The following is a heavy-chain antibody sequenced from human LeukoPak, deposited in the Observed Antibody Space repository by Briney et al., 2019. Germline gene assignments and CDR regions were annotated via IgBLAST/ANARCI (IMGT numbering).Heavy chain of an antibody. Sequence: GGSLRLSCAASGFTFSSYAMHWVRQAPGKGLEWVAVISYDGSNKYYADSVKGRFTISRDNSKNTLYLQMNSLRAEDTAVYYCARVSADDYDSSGYYPYWGQGTLVTVSS. D-gene: IGHD3-22*01. CDR3: ARVSADDYDSSGYYPY. V-gene: IGHV3-30*04. CDR2: ISYDGSNK. CDR1: GFTFSSYA. J-gene: IGHJ4*02.